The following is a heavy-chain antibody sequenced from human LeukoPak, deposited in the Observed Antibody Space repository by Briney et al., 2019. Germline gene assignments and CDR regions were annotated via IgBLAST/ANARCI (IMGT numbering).Heavy chain of an antibody. Sequence: SETLSLTCTLSGGSLTSGYWGWMRESPGRGLEWIGYIHHSGTTKYNTSLKSRVTISVDTSKNQFSLRLSSVTAADTAVYYCTIGGGWLTDYWGQGSLVTVSS. CDR2: IHHSGTT. D-gene: IGHD6-19*01. V-gene: IGHV4-59*01. CDR3: TIGGGWLTDY. J-gene: IGHJ4*02. CDR1: GGSLTSGY.